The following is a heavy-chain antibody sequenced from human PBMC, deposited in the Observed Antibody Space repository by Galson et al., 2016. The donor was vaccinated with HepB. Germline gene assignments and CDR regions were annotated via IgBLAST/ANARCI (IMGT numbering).Heavy chain of an antibody. V-gene: IGHV3-9*01. Sequence: SLRLSCAASGFTFEDYALHWVRQTPGKGPEWVSGISWNSRSIGYADSVKGRFTVSRDNAKRSLYLQMNSLRTEDTALYFCAKSLRVLRPLNDWGQGSQVIVSA. D-gene: IGHD3-3*01. J-gene: IGHJ4*02. CDR1: GFTFEDYA. CDR3: AKSLRVLRPLND. CDR2: ISWNSRSI.